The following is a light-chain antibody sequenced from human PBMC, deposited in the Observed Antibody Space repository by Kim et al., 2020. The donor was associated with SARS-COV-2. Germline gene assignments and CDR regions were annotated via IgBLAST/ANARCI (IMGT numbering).Light chain of an antibody. CDR3: QHYYRFPYT. Sequence: SASVGDRVTITCPASQSVSPYVAWYQQKPGNAPKLLSFLASTLESGVPSRFSSSGSGTEFTLTINNLQPDDFATYYCQHYYRFPYTLGQGTKLEI. CDR1: QSVSPY. V-gene: IGKV1-5*03. CDR2: LAS. J-gene: IGKJ2*01.